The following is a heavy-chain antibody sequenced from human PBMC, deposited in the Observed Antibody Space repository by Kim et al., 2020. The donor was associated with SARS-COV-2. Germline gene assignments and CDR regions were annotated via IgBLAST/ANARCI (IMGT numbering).Heavy chain of an antibody. CDR3: AKTIRRRSGYYYVPDY. CDR2: MRSVVYGGTT. D-gene: IGHD3-22*01. V-gene: IGHV3-49*03. CDR1: GFTFGDYA. Sequence: GGSLRLSCAASGFTFGDYAMTWFRQAPGKGLEWVGFMRSVVYGGTTYLAASVKGRFTISRDDSKSIAYLQMNSLQTEDTAVYYCAKTIRRRSGYYYVPDYWGQGTLVAVSS. J-gene: IGHJ4*02.